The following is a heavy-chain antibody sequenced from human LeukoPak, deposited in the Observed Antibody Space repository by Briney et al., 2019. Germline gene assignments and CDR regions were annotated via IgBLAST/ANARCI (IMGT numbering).Heavy chain of an antibody. D-gene: IGHD1-1*01. J-gene: IGHJ6*03. CDR3: ARLLPRSGTTAYYFHNDMDV. V-gene: IGHV4-39*07. CDR1: GGSISSSNYY. CDR2: INHSGST. Sequence: SETLSLTCIVSGGSISSSNYYWGWIRQSTGRGLEWIGEINHSGSTNYNPSLKSRVIISIDTSKNQFSLKLSSVTAADTADYYCARLLPRSGTTAYYFHNDMDVWGKGTTVTISS.